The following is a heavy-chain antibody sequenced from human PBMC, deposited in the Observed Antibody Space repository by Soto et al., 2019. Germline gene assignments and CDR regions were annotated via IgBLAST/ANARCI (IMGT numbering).Heavy chain of an antibody. CDR1: GFSFRSYA. Sequence: EERLVESGGGLVQPGGSLRVSCAASGFSFRSYAMNWVRQAPGKGLEWVSYISVGSGSIFYADSVKGRFTISRDDAKNSLYLQMNTLRGEDTAVYYCVRDDRWAFDIWGQGTMVTVSS. V-gene: IGHV3-48*01. CDR3: VRDDRWAFDI. D-gene: IGHD3-22*01. CDR2: ISVGSGSI. J-gene: IGHJ3*02.